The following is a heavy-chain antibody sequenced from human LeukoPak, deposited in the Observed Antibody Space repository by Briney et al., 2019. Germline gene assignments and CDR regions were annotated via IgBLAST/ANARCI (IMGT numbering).Heavy chain of an antibody. CDR1: GFTFSGSV. CDR2: ITSKPNSYAT. CDR3: TSGSGWYSPDY. J-gene: IGHJ4*02. D-gene: IGHD6-19*01. V-gene: IGHV3-73*01. Sequence: GGSLRLSCAASGFTFSGSVMHWVRQASGKGLEWVGRITSKPNSYATVYAASVKGRFTISSDESKNTAYLQMNSLKTEDTAVYYCTSGSGWYSPDYWGQGTLVTVSS.